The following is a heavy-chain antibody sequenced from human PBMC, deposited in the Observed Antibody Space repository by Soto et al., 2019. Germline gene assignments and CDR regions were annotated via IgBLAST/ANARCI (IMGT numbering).Heavy chain of an antibody. CDR3: AREYSSGWYYNWFDP. CDR2: ISAYNGNT. CDR1: GYTFTSYG. D-gene: IGHD6-19*01. Sequence: ASVKVSCKASGYTFTSYGISWLRQAPGQGLEWMGWISAYNGNTNYAQKLQGRVTMTTDPSTSTAYMELRSLRSDDTAVYYCAREYSSGWYYNWFDPWGQGTLVPVS. J-gene: IGHJ5*02. V-gene: IGHV1-18*04.